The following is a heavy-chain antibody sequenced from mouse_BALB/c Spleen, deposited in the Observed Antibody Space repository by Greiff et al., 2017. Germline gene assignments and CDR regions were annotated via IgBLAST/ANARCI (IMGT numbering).Heavy chain of an antibody. CDR3: ARSIIYDGYYYAMDY. CDR1: GYSITSGYS. Sequence: EVKLEESGPDLVKPSQSLSLTCTVTGYSITSGYSWHWIRQFPGNKLEWMGYIHYSGSTNYNPSFKSRISITRDTSKNQFFLQLNSVTTEDTATYYCARSIIYDGYYYAMDYWGQGTSVTVSS. CDR2: IHYSGST. J-gene: IGHJ4*01. V-gene: IGHV3-1*02. D-gene: IGHD2-3*01.